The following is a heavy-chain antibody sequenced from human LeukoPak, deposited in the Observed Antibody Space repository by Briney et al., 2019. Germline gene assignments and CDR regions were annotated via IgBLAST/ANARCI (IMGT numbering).Heavy chain of an antibody. CDR1: GGSISSGGYY. CDR2: IYYSGST. Sequence: PSETLSLTCTVSGGSISSGGYYWSWIRQHPGKGLEWIGYIYYSGSTYYNPSLKSRVTISVDTSKNQFSLKLSSVTATDTAVYYCAAYGSGSISRFDYWGQGTLVTVSS. CDR3: AAYGSGSISRFDY. D-gene: IGHD3-10*01. J-gene: IGHJ4*02. V-gene: IGHV4-31*03.